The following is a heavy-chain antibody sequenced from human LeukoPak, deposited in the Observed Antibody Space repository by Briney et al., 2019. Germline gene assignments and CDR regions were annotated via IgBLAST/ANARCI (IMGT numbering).Heavy chain of an antibody. Sequence: GGSLRLSCAASGFTFSSYAMHWVRQAPGKGLEWVAVISYDGSNKYYADSVKGRFTISRDNSKNTLYLQMNSLRAEDTAVYYCARDGYCSSTSCYTNNWVDPWGQGTLVTVSS. V-gene: IGHV3-30*04. CDR2: ISYDGSNK. CDR1: GFTFSSYA. CDR3: ARDGYCSSTSCYTNNWVDP. D-gene: IGHD2-2*03. J-gene: IGHJ5*02.